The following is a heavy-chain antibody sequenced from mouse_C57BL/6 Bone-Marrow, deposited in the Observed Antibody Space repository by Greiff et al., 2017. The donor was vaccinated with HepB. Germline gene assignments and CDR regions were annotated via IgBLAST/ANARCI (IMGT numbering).Heavy chain of an antibody. CDR2: IYPRSGNT. D-gene: IGHD1-1*01. CDR3: ARKDYGSRGAMDY. Sequence: QVQLKQSGAELARPGASVKLSCKASGYTFTSYGISWVKQRTGQGLEWIGEIYPRSGNTYYNEKFKGKATLTADKSSSTAYMELRSLTSEDSAVYFCARKDYGSRGAMDYWGQGTSVTVSS. J-gene: IGHJ4*01. V-gene: IGHV1-81*01. CDR1: GYTFTSYG.